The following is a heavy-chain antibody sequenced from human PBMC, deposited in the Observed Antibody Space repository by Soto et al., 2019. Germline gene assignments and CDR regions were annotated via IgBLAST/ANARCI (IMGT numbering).Heavy chain of an antibody. D-gene: IGHD1-26*01. CDR1: GDSVSSNNAA. Sequence: QTLSLTCVISGDSVSSNNAAWNWIRQSPSRGLEWLGTTYYRSKGYREYSPSGKSRITINPDTSKNQFSLQLNSVSPEDRAVYYCARTVGWLDPWGQGSLVTVSS. V-gene: IGHV6-1*01. CDR2: TYYRSKGYR. J-gene: IGHJ5*02. CDR3: ARTVGWLDP.